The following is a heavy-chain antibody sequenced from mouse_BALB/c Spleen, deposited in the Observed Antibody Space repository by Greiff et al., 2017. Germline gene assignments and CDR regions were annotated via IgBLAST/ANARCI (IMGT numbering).Heavy chain of an antibody. J-gene: IGHJ4*01. CDR1: GYTFTSYW. CDR2: IYPGNSDT. Sequence: VHVKQSGTVLARPGASVKMSCKASGYTFTSYWMHWVKQRPGQGLEWIGAIYPGNSDTSYNQKFKGKAKLTAVTSTSTAYMELSSLTNEDSAVYYCTRFKRGTFYAMDYWGQGTSVTVSS. V-gene: IGHV1-5*01. CDR3: TRFKRGTFYAMDY.